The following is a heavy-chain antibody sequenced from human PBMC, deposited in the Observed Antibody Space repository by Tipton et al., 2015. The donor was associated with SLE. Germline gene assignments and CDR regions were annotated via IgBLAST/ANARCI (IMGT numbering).Heavy chain of an antibody. Sequence: SLRLSCAASGFSVRTYMNWVRQAPGRALEWVAVMYTDGTTYYGDPVKGRFTISRDNSKNTVYLQMNSLRAEDTAVYFCARVWQWLEFRDWGQGTLVTVSS. CDR1: GFSVRTY. V-gene: IGHV3-66*02. J-gene: IGHJ1*01. CDR3: ARVWQWLEFRD. D-gene: IGHD6-19*01. CDR2: MYTDGTT.